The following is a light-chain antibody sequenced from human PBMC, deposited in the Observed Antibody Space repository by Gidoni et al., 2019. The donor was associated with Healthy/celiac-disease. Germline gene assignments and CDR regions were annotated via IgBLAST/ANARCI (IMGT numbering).Light chain of an antibody. CDR2: DAS. J-gene: IGKJ3*01. CDR1: QDISNY. Sequence: IQMTQSPSSLSASVGDRVTITCQASQDISNYLNWYQQKPGKAPKLLIYDASNLETGVPSRFSGSGSGTDFTFTISSLQPEDIATYYCQQYDNLRITFXPXTKVDIK. CDR3: QQYDNLRIT. V-gene: IGKV1-33*01.